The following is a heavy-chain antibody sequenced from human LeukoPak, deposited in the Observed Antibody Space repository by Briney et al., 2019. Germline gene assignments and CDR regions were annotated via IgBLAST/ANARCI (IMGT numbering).Heavy chain of an antibody. CDR3: ARAYGLGISRGSGRAFDI. J-gene: IGHJ3*02. CDR1: GDSVSSNSAA. D-gene: IGHD3/OR15-3a*01. CDR2: TYYRSKWYN. Sequence: SQTLSLTCAISGDSVSSNSAAWNWTRQSPSRGLEWLGRTYYRSKWYNDYAVSVKSRITINPDTSKNQFSLQLNSVTPEDTAVYYCARAYGLGISRGSGRAFDIWGQGTMVTVSS. V-gene: IGHV6-1*01.